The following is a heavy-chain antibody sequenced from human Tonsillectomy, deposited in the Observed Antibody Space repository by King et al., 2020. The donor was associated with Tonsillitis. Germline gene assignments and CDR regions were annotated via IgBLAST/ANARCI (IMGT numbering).Heavy chain of an antibody. D-gene: IGHD3-3*01. CDR2: SNPHSGAT. J-gene: IGHJ5*02. Sequence: VQLVESGAEVKKPGASVKVSCKASGYTFTGYYIHWVRQAPGQGLEWMGWSNPHSGATNYAQKFQGRVTMTRDTSISTAYVELSSLRSDDTAVYYCARLRFLEWLFSGWFDPWGQGTRVIVSS. CDR1: GYTFTGYY. V-gene: IGHV1-2*02. CDR3: ARLRFLEWLFSGWFDP.